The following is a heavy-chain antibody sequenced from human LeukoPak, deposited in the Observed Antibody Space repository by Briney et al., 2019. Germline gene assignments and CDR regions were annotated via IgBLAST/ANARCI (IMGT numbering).Heavy chain of an antibody. CDR2: IYYSGST. CDR1: GDSISSYY. Sequence: SETLSLTCTVSGDSISSYYWGWIRQPPGKGLEWIGYIYYSGSTNYNPSLKSRVTISVDTSKNQFSLKLSSVTAADTAVYYCARALELDVWGQGTTVTVSS. CDR3: ARALELDV. V-gene: IGHV4-59*01. J-gene: IGHJ6*02. D-gene: IGHD5-24*01.